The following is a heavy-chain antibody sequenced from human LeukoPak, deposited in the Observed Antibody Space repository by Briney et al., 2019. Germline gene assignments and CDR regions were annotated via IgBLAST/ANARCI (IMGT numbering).Heavy chain of an antibody. Sequence: PGGSLRLSCAASGFTFNSYWMHWVRHAPGKGLEWVSCINNDGSRTNSADSVQGRFTISRDNAKNTLYLQMNSLRADDTAVYYCVSFGVVPPRWGQGTRVSVSS. D-gene: IGHD3-3*01. CDR2: INNDGSRT. V-gene: IGHV3-74*01. J-gene: IGHJ4*02. CDR1: GFTFNSYW. CDR3: VSFGVVPPR.